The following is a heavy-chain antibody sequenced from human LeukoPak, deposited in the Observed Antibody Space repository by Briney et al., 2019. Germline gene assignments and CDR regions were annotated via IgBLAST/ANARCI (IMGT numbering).Heavy chain of an antibody. V-gene: IGHV4-59*04. D-gene: IGHD5-12*01. CDR2: AYYSGST. Sequence: GSLRLSCAASGFTFSSYWMTWVRQPPGKGLEWVASAYYSGSTYYNPSLESRVTMSVDTSKNQFSLKLSSMTAADTAVYYCARQPGGYSGPFDYWGQGTLVTVSS. CDR1: GFTFSSYW. J-gene: IGHJ4*02. CDR3: ARQPGGYSGPFDY.